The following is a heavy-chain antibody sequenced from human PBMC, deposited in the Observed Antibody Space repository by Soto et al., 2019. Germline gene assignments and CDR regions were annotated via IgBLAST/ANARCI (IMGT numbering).Heavy chain of an antibody. J-gene: IGHJ3*02. D-gene: IGHD3-3*01. CDR3: ARHMGFWIDAFDI. CDR1: GGSISSYY. V-gene: IGHV4-59*08. Sequence: PSETLSLTCTVSGGSISSYYWSWIRQPPGKGLEWIGYIYYSGSTNYNPSLKSRVTISVDTSKNQFSLKLSSVTAADTAVYYCARHMGFWIDAFDIWGQGTMVTVSS. CDR2: IYYSGST.